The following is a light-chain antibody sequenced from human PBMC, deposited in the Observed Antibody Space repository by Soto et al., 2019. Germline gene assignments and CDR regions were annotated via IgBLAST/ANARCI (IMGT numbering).Light chain of an antibody. J-gene: IGLJ1*01. CDR2: DVS. CDR3: SSYTSTSTYV. Sequence: QSVLTQPDSVSGSPGQSVAISCPAASSDIGNYNYVSWYQQRPGKVPKLIIHDVSDRPSGVSDRFSGSKSGNTASLTISGLQAGDEADYYCSSYTSTSTYVFGTGTKVTVL. CDR1: SSDIGNYNY. V-gene: IGLV2-14*03.